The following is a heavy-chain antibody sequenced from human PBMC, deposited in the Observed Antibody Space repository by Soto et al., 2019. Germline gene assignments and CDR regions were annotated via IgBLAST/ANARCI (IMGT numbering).Heavy chain of an antibody. CDR1: GGTFSSYA. CDR3: ARGGGDYDRSGYYYYFDY. V-gene: IGHV1-69*13. J-gene: IGHJ4*02. CDR2: IIPIFGTA. D-gene: IGHD3-22*01. Sequence: SVKVSCKASGGTFSSYAISWVRQAPGQGLEWMGGIIPIFGTASYAQKFQGRVTITADESTSTAYMELRSLRSEDPAVYYCARGGGDYDRSGYYYYFDYWGQGTLVTVSS.